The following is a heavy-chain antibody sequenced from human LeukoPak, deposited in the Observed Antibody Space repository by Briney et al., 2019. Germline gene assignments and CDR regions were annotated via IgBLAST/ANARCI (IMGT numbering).Heavy chain of an antibody. CDR2: ISANNNM. D-gene: IGHD2-15*01. V-gene: IGHV3-69-1*02. CDR3: AREDCSEVRCYGAPDA. CDR1: GFTFNSYA. Sequence: GGSMRLSCVASGFTFNSYAMTWVRQARGKGLEWVSSISANNNMYYADSVKGRFTISRDDAKNSLSLQMNSLRGEDTAIYYCAREDCSEVRCYGAPDAWGQGTRVTVSS. J-gene: IGHJ5*02.